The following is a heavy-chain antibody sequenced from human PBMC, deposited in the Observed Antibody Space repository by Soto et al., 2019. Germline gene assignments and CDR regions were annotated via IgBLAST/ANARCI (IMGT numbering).Heavy chain of an antibody. J-gene: IGHJ4*02. CDR1: GGSPNYYY. V-gene: IGHV4-59*12. Sequence: SETLSLTCTISGGSPNYYYWTWIRQPPGKGLEWIGNIDNNGKTNYNPSLKSRVTISVDTSNNQFSLKVRSVTAEDTAIYYCVTSTPTSSWSGFDSWGRGTLVTVSS. D-gene: IGHD6-13*01. CDR3: VTSTPTSSWSGFDS. CDR2: IDNNGKT.